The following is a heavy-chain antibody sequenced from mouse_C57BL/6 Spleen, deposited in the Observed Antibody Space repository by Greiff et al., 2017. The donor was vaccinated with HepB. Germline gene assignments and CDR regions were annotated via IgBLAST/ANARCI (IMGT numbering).Heavy chain of an antibody. J-gene: IGHJ1*03. CDR1: GFTFSDYY. V-gene: IGHV5-12*01. Sequence: EVKLVESGGGLVQPGGSLKLSCAASGFTFSDYYMYWVRQTPEKRLEWVAYISNGGGSTYYPDTVKGRFTISRDNAKNTLYLQMSRLKSEDTAMYYCERHFYYGSSYGYFDVWGTGTTVTVSS. D-gene: IGHD1-1*01. CDR3: ERHFYYGSSYGYFDV. CDR2: ISNGGGST.